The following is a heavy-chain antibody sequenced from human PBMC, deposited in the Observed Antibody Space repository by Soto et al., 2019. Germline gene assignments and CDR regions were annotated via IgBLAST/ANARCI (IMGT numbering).Heavy chain of an antibody. CDR2: IIPIFGTA. D-gene: IGHD3-3*01. CDR3: ARVSRVFGVVTKPDYYYYGMDV. Sequence: SSVKVSCKASGGTFSSYAISWVRQAPGQGLEWMGGIIPIFGTANYAQKFQGRVTITADESTSTAYMELSSLRSEDTAVYYCARVSRVFGVVTKPDYYYYGMDVWGQGTTVTVSS. CDR1: GGTFSSYA. V-gene: IGHV1-69*13. J-gene: IGHJ6*02.